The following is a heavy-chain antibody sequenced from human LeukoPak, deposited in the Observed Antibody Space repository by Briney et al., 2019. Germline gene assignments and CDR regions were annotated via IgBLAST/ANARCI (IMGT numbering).Heavy chain of an antibody. J-gene: IGHJ6*02. CDR1: GFTVSSNY. V-gene: IGHV3-66*01. CDR3: ARGRRGYSYGHTYYYYGMDV. Sequence: GSLRLSCAASGFTVSSNYMSWVRQAPGKGLEWVSVIYSGGSTYYADSVKGRFTISRDNSKNTLYLQMNSLRAEDTAVYYRARGRRGYSYGHTYYYYGMDVWGQGTTVTVSS. D-gene: IGHD5-18*01. CDR2: IYSGGST.